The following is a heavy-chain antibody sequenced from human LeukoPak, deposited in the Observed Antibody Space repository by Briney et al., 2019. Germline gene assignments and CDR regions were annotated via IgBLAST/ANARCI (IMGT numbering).Heavy chain of an antibody. CDR2: ISGSGGST. J-gene: IGHJ4*02. D-gene: IGHD4-11*01. V-gene: IGHV3-23*01. Sequence: GGSLRLSCAASGFTFSSYAMSWVRQAPGKGLEWVSAISGSGGSTYYADSVKGRFTISRDNSKNTLYLQMSSLRAEDTAVYYCAKDHYSNYRSLALYYFDYWGQGTLVTVSS. CDR3: AKDHYSNYRSLALYYFDY. CDR1: GFTFSSYA.